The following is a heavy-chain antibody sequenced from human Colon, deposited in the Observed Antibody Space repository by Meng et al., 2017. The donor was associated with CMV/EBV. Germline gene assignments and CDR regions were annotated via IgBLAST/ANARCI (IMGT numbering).Heavy chain of an antibody. CDR1: GFTFSSYS. J-gene: IGHJ6*02. D-gene: IGHD3-3*01. Sequence: GESLKISCAASGFTFSSYSMNWVRQAPGKGLEWVSSISSSSSYIYYADSVKGRFTISRDNAKNSLYLQMNSLRAEDTAVYYCARPLEWPGNYYGMDVWGQGTTVTAP. CDR2: ISSSSSYI. CDR3: ARPLEWPGNYYGMDV. V-gene: IGHV3-21*01.